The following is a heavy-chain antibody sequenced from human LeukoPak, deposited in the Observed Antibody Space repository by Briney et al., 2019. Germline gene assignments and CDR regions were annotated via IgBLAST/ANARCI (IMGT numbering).Heavy chain of an antibody. D-gene: IGHD1-26*01. CDR1: GFTFSNYA. V-gene: IGHV3-23*01. J-gene: IGHJ4*02. Sequence: GGSLRLSCAGSGFTFSNYAMNWVRQAPGKGLEWVSGIIGSGDETYFADSVRGRFTISRDNSKNTLYLQMNSLRAEDTALYYCARDLVGATSTSAYWGQGTLVTVSS. CDR3: ARDLVGATSTSAY. CDR2: IIGSGDET.